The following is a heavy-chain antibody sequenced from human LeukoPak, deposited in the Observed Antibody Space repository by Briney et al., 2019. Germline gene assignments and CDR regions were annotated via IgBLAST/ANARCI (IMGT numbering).Heavy chain of an antibody. V-gene: IGHV4-30-2*01. CDR3: ARDLRYFWSGFDTPNFDY. Sequence: PSETLSLTCTVSSGSISNSNYYWSWIRQPPGKGLEWIGYIYHSGSTYYNPSLKSRVTISVDRSKNQFSLKLSSVTAADTAVYYCARDLRYFWSGFDTPNFDYWGQGTLVTVSS. J-gene: IGHJ4*02. CDR2: IYHSGST. CDR1: SGSISNSNYY. D-gene: IGHD3-3*01.